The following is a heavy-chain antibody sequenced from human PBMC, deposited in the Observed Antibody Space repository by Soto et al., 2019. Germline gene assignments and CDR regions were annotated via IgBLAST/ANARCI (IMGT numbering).Heavy chain of an antibody. D-gene: IGHD3-22*01. CDR2: IYYSGST. J-gene: IGHJ4*02. Sequence: SETLSLTCTVSGGSISSSSYYWGWIRQPPGKGLEWIGSIYYSGSTYYNPSLKSRVTISVDTSKNQFSLKLGPVTAADTAVYYCARHAPPPYYYDSSGSIDYWGQGTLVTVSS. CDR1: GGSISSSSYY. CDR3: ARHAPPPYYYDSSGSIDY. V-gene: IGHV4-39*01.